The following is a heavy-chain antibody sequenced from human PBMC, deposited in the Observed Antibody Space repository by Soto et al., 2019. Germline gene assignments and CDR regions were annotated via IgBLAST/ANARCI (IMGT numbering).Heavy chain of an antibody. J-gene: IGHJ4*02. D-gene: IGHD3-10*01. CDR3: AKGSGDYYGSGSYG. CDR1: GFTFSSYA. Sequence: PGGSLRLSCPASGFTFSSYAMSWVRQAPGKGLEWVSAISGSGGSTYYADSVKGRFTISRDNSKNTLYLQMNSLRAEDTAVYYCAKGSGDYYGSGSYGWGQGTLVTVSS. CDR2: ISGSGGST. V-gene: IGHV3-23*01.